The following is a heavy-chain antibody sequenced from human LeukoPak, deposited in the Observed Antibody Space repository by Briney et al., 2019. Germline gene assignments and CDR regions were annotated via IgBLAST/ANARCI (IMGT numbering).Heavy chain of an antibody. CDR1: GGSFSAYY. Sequence: LSLTCAVSGGSFSAYYWSWVRQAPGKGLEWVAVIWYDGSNKYYADSVKGRFTISRDNSKNTLYLQMNSLRAEDTAVYYCAREIADPDAFDIWGQGTMVTVSS. CDR2: IWYDGSNK. CDR3: AREIADPDAFDI. V-gene: IGHV3-33*08. J-gene: IGHJ3*02.